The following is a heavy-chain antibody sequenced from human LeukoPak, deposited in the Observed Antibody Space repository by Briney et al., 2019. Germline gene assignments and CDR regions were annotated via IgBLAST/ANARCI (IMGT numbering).Heavy chain of an antibody. CDR1: GDSIGSGGYY. J-gene: IGHJ4*02. CDR2: TYYSGST. D-gene: IGHD4-23*01. Sequence: SETLSLTCTVSGDSIGSGGYYWSWIRQHPGKGLEQIGYTYYSGSTYYSPSLRSRVTISVDTSQNQFSLKLRSVTAADTAVYYCARGGGGNALDYWGQGTLVTVSS. V-gene: IGHV4-31*03. CDR3: ARGGGGNALDY.